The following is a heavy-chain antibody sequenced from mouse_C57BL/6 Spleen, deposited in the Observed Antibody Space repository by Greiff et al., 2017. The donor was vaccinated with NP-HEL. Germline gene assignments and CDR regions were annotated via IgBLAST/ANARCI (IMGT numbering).Heavy chain of an antibody. D-gene: IGHD1-1*01. CDR2: ISDGGSYT. CDR1: GFTFSSYA. Sequence: EVKLMESGGGLVKPGGSLKLSCAASGFTFSSYAMSWVRQTPEKRLEWVATISDGGSYTYYPDNVKGRFTISRDNAKNNLYLQMSHLKSEDTAMYYCAREDYGSMSWFAYWGQGTLVTVSA. V-gene: IGHV5-4*01. CDR3: AREDYGSMSWFAY. J-gene: IGHJ3*01.